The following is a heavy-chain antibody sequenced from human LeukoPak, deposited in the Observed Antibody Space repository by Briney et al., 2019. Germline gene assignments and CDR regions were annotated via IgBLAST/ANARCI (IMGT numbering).Heavy chain of an antibody. Sequence: PSETLSLTCTVSGGSISSYYWSWIRQPAGKGLEWIGRIYTSGSTNYNPSLKSRVTISVDTSKNQFSLKLSSVTAADTAVYYCARVNLQRTYAGYTIAAAGTYNWFDPWGQGTLVTVSS. J-gene: IGHJ5*02. V-gene: IGHV4-4*07. CDR1: GGSISSYY. CDR2: IYTSGST. D-gene: IGHD6-13*01. CDR3: ARVNLQRTYAGYTIAAAGTYNWFDP.